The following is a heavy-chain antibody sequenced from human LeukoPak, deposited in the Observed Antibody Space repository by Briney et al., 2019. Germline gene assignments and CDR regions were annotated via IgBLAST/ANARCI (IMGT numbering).Heavy chain of an antibody. V-gene: IGHV4-39*01. CDR2: IYYSGST. J-gene: IGHJ4*02. Sequence: SETLSLTCTVSGGSISSSSYYWGWIRQPPGKGLEWIGSIYYSGSTYYNPSLKSRVTISADTSKNQFSLKLSSVTAADTAVYYCARLTVVDTAMVMFDYWGQGTLVTVSS. CDR1: GGSISSSSYY. CDR3: ARLTVVDTAMVMFDY. D-gene: IGHD5-18*01.